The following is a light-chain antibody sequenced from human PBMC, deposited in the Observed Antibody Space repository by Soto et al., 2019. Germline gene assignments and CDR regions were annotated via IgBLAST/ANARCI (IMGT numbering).Light chain of an antibody. CDR3: QQYDHSPRT. Sequence: EIVLTQSPGTLSLSPGERATLSCRASQSVSSSFLAWYQQKPGQAPRLLIYGASSRATGIPDRFSGSGSGTDFPLTISRLEPEDFAVYYCQQYDHSPRTFGQGTKVEIK. V-gene: IGKV3-20*01. J-gene: IGKJ1*01. CDR1: QSVSSSF. CDR2: GAS.